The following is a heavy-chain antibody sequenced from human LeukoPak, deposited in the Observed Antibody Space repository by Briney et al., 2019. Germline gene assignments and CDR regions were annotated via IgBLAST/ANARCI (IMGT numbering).Heavy chain of an antibody. CDR3: AKDDRWLQFCC. CDR2: IIPSGHTT. CDR1: GFTFSSHG. V-gene: IGHV3-23*01. D-gene: IGHD5-24*01. J-gene: IGHJ4*02. Sequence: GGSLRLSCTASGFTFSSHGMNWVRQAPGEGLEWVSGIIPSGHTTYYADSVRGRFTISRDNSRNTVYLQMNSLRAEDTAVYYCAKDDRWLQFCCWGQGTLVTVSA.